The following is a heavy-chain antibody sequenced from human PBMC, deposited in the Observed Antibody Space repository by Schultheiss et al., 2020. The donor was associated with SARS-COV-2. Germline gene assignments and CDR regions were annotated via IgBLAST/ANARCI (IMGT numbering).Heavy chain of an antibody. V-gene: IGHV4-59*01. CDR1: GGSISSYY. J-gene: IGHJ6*03. CDR2: IYYSGST. D-gene: IGHD6-19*01. Sequence: SETLSLTCTVSGGSISSYYWSWIRQPPGKGLEWIGYIYYSGSTNYNPSLKSRVTISVDTSKNQFSLTLSSVTAADTAVYYCGREGVKQFLYYYYYMDVWGKGTTVTVSS. CDR3: GREGVKQFLYYYYYMDV.